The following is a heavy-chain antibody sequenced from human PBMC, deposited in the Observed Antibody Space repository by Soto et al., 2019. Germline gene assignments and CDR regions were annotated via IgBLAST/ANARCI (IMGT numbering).Heavy chain of an antibody. CDR2: ISYDGSNK. CDR1: GFTFSSYG. CDR3: ARDRGYTYGFDF. J-gene: IGHJ4*02. D-gene: IGHD5-18*01. V-gene: IGHV3-30*03. Sequence: GGSLRLSCAASGFTFSSYGMHGVRQAPGKGLEWVAVISYDGSNKYYADSVKGRFTISRDNSKNTLYLQMNSLRAEDTAVYYCARDRGYTYGFDFWGQGALVTVSS.